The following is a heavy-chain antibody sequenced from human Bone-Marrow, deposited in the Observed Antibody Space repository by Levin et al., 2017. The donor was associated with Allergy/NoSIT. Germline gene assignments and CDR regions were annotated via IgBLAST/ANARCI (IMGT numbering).Heavy chain of an antibody. J-gene: IGHJ4*02. CDR3: ARLDGYSFDY. Sequence: LSLTCTVSGGSIRSAGYHWTWIRQYPGKGLEWIGYISYRGSTYFNPSLKSRLTMSIDTSEQHFSLNLTSVSAADTAIYYCARLDGYSFDYWGQGALVTVSS. CDR2: ISYRGST. D-gene: IGHD1-1*01. CDR1: GGSIRSAGYH. V-gene: IGHV4-31*03.